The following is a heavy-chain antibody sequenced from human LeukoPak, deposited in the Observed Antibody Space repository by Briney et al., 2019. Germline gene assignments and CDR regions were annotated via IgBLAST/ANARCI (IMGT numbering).Heavy chain of an antibody. D-gene: IGHD6-13*01. J-gene: IGHJ5*02. V-gene: IGHV1-2*02. CDR3: AREGTFSSPRNWFDP. CDR1: GYTFTDYY. CDR2: INPNSGGT. Sequence: ASVKVSCKASGYTFTDYYMHWVRQAPGQGPEWMGWINPNSGGTNYAQKFQGRVTMTRDTSISTAYMELSILRSEDTAVYYCAREGTFSSPRNWFDPWGQGTLVTVSS.